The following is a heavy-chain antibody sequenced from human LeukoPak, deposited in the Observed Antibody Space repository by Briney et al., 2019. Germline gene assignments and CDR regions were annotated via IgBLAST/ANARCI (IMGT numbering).Heavy chain of an antibody. V-gene: IGHV4-61*08. CDR3: ARGALASEGAFDI. Sequence: SETLSLTCAVSGGSISGGGYPWSWIRQPPGKGLEWIGYIYYSGSTNYNPSLKSRVTISVDTSKNQFSLKLSSATAADTAVYYCARGALASEGAFDIWGQGTMVTVSS. CDR2: IYYSGST. J-gene: IGHJ3*02. D-gene: IGHD6-6*01. CDR1: GGSISGGGYP.